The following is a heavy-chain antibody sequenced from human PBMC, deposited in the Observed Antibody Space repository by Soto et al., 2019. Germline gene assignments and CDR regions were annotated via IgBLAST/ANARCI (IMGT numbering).Heavy chain of an antibody. CDR1: GLTVSGKKY. CDR2: FYDLDGT. Sequence: PGGSLRLSCAVSGLTVSGKKYVAWVRQAPGKGLEWVSGFYDLDGTYYADSLKGRFTTSGDSSRTIVYLQMNDLRPEDTAVYYCATWHLQEHAYDVRGQGTTVTVSS. CDR3: ATWHLQEHAYDV. D-gene: IGHD4-4*01. J-gene: IGHJ3*01. V-gene: IGHV3-53*01.